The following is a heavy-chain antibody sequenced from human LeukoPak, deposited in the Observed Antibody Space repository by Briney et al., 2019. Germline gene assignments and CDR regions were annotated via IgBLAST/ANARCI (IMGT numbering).Heavy chain of an antibody. D-gene: IGHD3-3*01. V-gene: IGHV3-23*01. J-gene: IGHJ4*02. CDR1: GFAFGSEA. Sequence: GGSLRLSCAVSGFAFGSEAMSWVRQSPARGLEWVSAISGSGGSTYYADSVKGRFTISRDNSKNTLYLQMNSLRAEDTAVYYCAKVHYDFWSGYYTDADYWGQGTLVTVSS. CDR3: AKVHYDFWSGYYTDADY. CDR2: ISGSGGST.